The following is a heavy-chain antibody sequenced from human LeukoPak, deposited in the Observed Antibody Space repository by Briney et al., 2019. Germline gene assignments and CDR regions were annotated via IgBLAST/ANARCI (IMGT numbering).Heavy chain of an antibody. Sequence: SGGSLRLSCAASGFTFDDYGMHWVRQAPGKGLEWVAVISYDGSNKYYADSVKGRFTISRDNSKNTLYLQMNSLRGEDTAVYYSRLSSDAFDIWGQGTMVTVSS. CDR3: RLSSDAFDI. CDR1: GFTFDDYG. V-gene: IGHV3-30*03. D-gene: IGHD2/OR15-2a*01. J-gene: IGHJ3*02. CDR2: ISYDGSNK.